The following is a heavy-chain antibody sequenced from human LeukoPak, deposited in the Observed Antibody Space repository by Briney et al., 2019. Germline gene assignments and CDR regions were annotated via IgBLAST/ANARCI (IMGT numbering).Heavy chain of an antibody. CDR2: INPNSGGT. J-gene: IGHJ4*02. V-gene: IGHV1-2*02. CDR1: GYTFTGYY. Sequence: GSVKVSCKASGYTFTGYYMHWVRQAPGQGLEWMGWINPNSGGTNYAQKFQGRVTMTRDTSISTAYMELSRLRSDDTAVYYCARDGIVVVPAATGSDYWGQGTLVTVSS. CDR3: ARDGIVVVPAATGSDY. D-gene: IGHD2-2*01.